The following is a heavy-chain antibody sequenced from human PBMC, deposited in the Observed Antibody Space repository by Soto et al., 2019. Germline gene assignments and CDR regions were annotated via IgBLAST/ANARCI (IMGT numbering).Heavy chain of an antibody. CDR3: TRDASRDSSARGWFDP. CDR1: GFTFRSFT. D-gene: IGHD6-13*01. J-gene: IGHJ5*02. Sequence: LRLSCAASGFTFRSFTMNWVRQAPGKGLEWVSTISSNSAYIYYSDALRGRFTISRDNAKNSLHLQMNSLRAEDTAVYYCTRDASRDSSARGWFDPWGPGTLVTVSS. V-gene: IGHV3-21*01. CDR2: ISSNSAYI.